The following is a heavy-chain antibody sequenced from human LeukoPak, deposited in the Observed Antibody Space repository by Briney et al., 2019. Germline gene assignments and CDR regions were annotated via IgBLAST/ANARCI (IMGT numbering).Heavy chain of an antibody. CDR1: GYTFTGYY. CDR3: ARAVRGGLRSGTSLSY. D-gene: IGHD2-2*01. J-gene: IGHJ4*02. Sequence: ASVKVSCKASGYTFTGYYMHWVRQAPGQGLEWMGWINPNSGGTNYAQKFQGRVTMTRDTSISTAYMELSRLRSDDTAVYYCARAVRGGLRSGTSLSYWGQGTLVTVSS. V-gene: IGHV1-2*02. CDR2: INPNSGGT.